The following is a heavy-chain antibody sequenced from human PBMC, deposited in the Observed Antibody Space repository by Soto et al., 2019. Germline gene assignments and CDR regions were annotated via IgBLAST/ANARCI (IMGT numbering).Heavy chain of an antibody. CDR2: ISGSGGST. CDR3: ANGYSSRWFVYFDY. V-gene: IGHV3-23*01. D-gene: IGHD6-13*01. J-gene: IGHJ4*02. CDR1: VFTFSSYA. Sequence: PGGSLRLSCAASVFTFSSYAMSWVRQAPGKGLERVSGISGSGGSTYYADSVKGRFTISRDNSNSTLYLQLNSLRAEDTAVYYCANGYSSRWFVYFDYWGQGTLVTVSS.